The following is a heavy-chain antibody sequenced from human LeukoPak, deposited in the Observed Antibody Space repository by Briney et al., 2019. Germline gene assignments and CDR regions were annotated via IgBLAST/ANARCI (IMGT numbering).Heavy chain of an antibody. CDR2: INPNSGGT. V-gene: IGHV1-2*02. CDR3: ARESETAMYYYDSSGYDFQH. J-gene: IGHJ1*01. Sequence: ASVKVSCKTSGYTFTAYYMHWVRQAPGQGLEWMGWINPNSGGTNYAQKFQGRVTMTRDTSISTAYMELSRLRSDDTAVYYCARESETAMYYYDSSGYDFQHWGQGTLVTVSS. D-gene: IGHD3-22*01. CDR1: GYTFTAYY.